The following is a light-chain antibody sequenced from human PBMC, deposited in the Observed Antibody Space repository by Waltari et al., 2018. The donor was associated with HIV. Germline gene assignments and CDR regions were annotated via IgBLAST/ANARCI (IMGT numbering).Light chain of an antibody. CDR3: CSYGGFTTYV. V-gene: IGLV2-23*01. CDR2: EDT. J-gene: IGLJ1*01. CDR1: SSDVGGYSL. Sequence: QSALTQPASVSGSPGQSITISCIGTSSDVGGYSLVSWYQHHPGKAPQLLLFEDTERPSGVSDRFSASKSGTTASLTISGLLAEDAAEYYCCSYGGFTTYVFGSGTKVTVL.